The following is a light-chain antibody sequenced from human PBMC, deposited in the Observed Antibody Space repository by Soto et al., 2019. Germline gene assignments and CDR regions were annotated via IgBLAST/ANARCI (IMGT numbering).Light chain of an antibody. V-gene: IGKV3D-20*02. CDR1: QSVGSTY. CDR2: DAS. Sequence: EIVLTHSPGTLSLSPGERATLSCRASQSVGSTYLAWYQQKPGQAPRLLIYDASSRATGIPDRFSGSGSGTHFTLAISSLQPEDFAVYFCQQRSNWPLLTVGGGTKVDIK. CDR3: QQRSNWPLLT. J-gene: IGKJ4*01.